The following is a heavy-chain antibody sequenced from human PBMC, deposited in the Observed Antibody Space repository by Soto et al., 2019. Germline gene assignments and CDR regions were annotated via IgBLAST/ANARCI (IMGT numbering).Heavy chain of an antibody. Sequence: VSCKASGYTFSGYYMHWIRQAPGQGLEYMGWINPNSGGTDYAQKFQGRVTMTRDTSISTAYMEISRLSSDDTAVYYCASGAISATAMGDYWGQGTVVTVSS. CDR2: INPNSGGT. CDR3: ASGAISATAMGDY. D-gene: IGHD2-21*02. V-gene: IGHV1-2*02. J-gene: IGHJ4*02. CDR1: GYTFSGYY.